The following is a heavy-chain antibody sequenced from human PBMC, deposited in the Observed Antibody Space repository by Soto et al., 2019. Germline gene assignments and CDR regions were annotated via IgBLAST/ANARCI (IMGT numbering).Heavy chain of an antibody. CDR3: ARISRDGYNFYYYYYGMGV. CDR1: GYSFTSYW. CDR2: IYPGNSDT. V-gene: IGHV5-51*01. Sequence: GDSLKISGKGSGYSFTSYWIGGVRQMPGKGLERMGIIYPGNSDTRYSPSVQVQVTISADKSISTAYLQWRRLKATDTAMYYCARISRDGYNFYYYYYGMGVWGQGTTVTVSS. J-gene: IGHJ6*02. D-gene: IGHD1-1*01.